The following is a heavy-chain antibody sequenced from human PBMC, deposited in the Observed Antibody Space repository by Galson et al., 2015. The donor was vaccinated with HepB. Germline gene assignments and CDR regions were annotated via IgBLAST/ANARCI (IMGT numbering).Heavy chain of an antibody. CDR3: ATPYTSRFDY. Sequence: LSLTCTVSGASITNYYWSWIRQPPGKGLEWIGYINFNGSTNYNPSFKSRVTISVDTSKTQFSLKLNSVTAADTAVYYCATPYTSRFDYWGQGTLVTVSS. CDR1: GASITNYY. CDR2: INFNGST. V-gene: IGHV4-59*08. J-gene: IGHJ4*02. D-gene: IGHD4-11*01.